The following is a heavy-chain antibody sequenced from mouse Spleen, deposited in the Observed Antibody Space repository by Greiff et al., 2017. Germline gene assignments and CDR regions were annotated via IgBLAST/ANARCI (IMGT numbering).Heavy chain of an antibody. CDR3: ARKSPSTADFDY. Sequence: VQLQQSGAELARPGASVKLSCKASGYTFTSYGISWVKQRTGQGLEWIGEIYPRSGNTYYNEKFKGKATLTADKSSSTAYMELRSLTSEDSAVYFCARKSPSTADFDYWGQGTTLTVSS. J-gene: IGHJ2*01. D-gene: IGHD1-2*01. CDR1: GYTFTSYG. V-gene: IGHV1-81*01. CDR2: IYPRSGNT.